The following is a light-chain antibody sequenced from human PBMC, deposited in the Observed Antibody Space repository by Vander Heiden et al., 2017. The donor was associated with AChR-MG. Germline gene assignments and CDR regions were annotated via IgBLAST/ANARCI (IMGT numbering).Light chain of an antibody. CDR2: GNS. CDR3: QSYDSSLSGSGV. V-gene: IGLV1-40*01. CDR1: SSNIGAGYD. J-gene: IGLJ3*02. Sequence: QSVLTQPPSVSGAPGQRVTSSCTGTSSNIGAGYDVHWYQQLPGTAPNRLIYGNSNRPSGVPDRCSGSKSGTSASLAITGRQAEDEADYYCQSYDSSLSGSGVFGGGTKLTVL.